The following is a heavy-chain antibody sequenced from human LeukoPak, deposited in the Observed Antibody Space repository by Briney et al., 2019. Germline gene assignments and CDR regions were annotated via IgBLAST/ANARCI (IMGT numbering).Heavy chain of an antibody. CDR2: INHSGST. Sequence: PSETLSLTCAVYGGSFSGYYWSWIRQPPGKGLEWIGEINHSGSTNYNPSLKGRVTISVDTSKNQFSLKLSSVTAADTAVYYCARNLYSGYLFDYWGQGTLVTVSS. V-gene: IGHV4-34*01. CDR1: GGSFSGYY. CDR3: ARNLYSGYLFDY. D-gene: IGHD5-12*01. J-gene: IGHJ4*02.